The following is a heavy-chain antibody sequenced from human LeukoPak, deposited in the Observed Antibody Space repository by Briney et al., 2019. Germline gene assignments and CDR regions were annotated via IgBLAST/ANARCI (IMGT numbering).Heavy chain of an antibody. J-gene: IGHJ4*02. CDR3: ARGSSRSHPFDF. CDR1: GYTFTVYA. Sequence: GASVKVSCKASGYTFTVYAIHWVRQAPGQRLEWLGWVNAGNGDTEYSQNFQGRVTITRDTSASTAYMELSSLRSEDTSVYYCARGSSRSHPFDFWGQGTLVTVSS. D-gene: IGHD2-2*01. V-gene: IGHV1-3*01. CDR2: VNAGNGDT.